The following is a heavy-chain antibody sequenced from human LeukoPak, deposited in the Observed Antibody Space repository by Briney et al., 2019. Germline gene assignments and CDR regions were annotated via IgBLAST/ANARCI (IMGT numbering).Heavy chain of an antibody. D-gene: IGHD6-13*01. CDR1: GYTFTSYY. CDR3: ARDVREAAAGTNPLHY. CDR2: INPSGGST. J-gene: IGHJ4*02. V-gene: IGHV1-46*01. Sequence: ASVKVSCKASGYTFTSYYMHWVRQAPGQGLEWMGIINPSGGSTSYAQKFQGRVTMTRDTSTSTVYMELSSLRSEDTAVYYCARDVREAAAGTNPLHYWGQGTPVTVSS.